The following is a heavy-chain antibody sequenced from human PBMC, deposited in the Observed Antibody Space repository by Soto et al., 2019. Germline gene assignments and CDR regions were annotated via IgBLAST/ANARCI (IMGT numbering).Heavy chain of an antibody. CDR3: ARGDGYNPNWYFDL. CDR1: GYTFTSYG. CDR2: ISAYNGNT. D-gene: IGHD5-12*01. V-gene: IGHV1-18*04. Sequence: GASVKVSCKASGYTFTSYGISWVRQAPGQGLEWMGWISAYNGNTNYAQKLQGRVTMTTDTSPSTAYMELRSLRSDDTAVYYCARGDGYNPNWYFDLWGRGTLVTVSS. J-gene: IGHJ2*01.